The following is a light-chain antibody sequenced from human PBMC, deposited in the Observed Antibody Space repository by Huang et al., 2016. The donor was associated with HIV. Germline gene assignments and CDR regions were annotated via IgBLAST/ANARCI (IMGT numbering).Light chain of an antibody. J-gene: IGKJ4*01. Sequence: EIEMTQSPATLSVSPGERATLSCRANHSVDSDVAWYQQKPGQAPRLLSYDASTRATGISAKLNGTGSGTEFSLSITNLQSEDFAVYYCQQYNDWPPLTFGGGTKVEI. V-gene: IGKV3-15*01. CDR2: DAS. CDR3: QQYNDWPPLT. CDR1: HSVDSD.